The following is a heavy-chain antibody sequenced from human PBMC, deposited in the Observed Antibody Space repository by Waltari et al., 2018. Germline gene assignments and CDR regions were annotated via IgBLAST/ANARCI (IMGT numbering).Heavy chain of an antibody. CDR2: IYHLGNT. J-gene: IGHJ4*02. V-gene: IGHV4-38-2*02. CDR3: ARNWDRGTLTY. D-gene: IGHD1-1*01. CDR1: GFSFTGGFQ. Sequence: QVQLQESGPGLVKPSETLSLTCTVSGFSFTGGFQWGWVRQPPGKGLEWIGNIYHLGNTYYNPSFKSRLTISVDTSKNQFFLKLTSVTAADTAIYYYARNWDRGTLTYWGQGTLVTVSS.